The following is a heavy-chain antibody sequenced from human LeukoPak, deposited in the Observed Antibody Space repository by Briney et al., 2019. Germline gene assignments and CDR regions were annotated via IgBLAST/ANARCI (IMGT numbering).Heavy chain of an antibody. CDR3: ARARRIAARPRRSDAFDI. D-gene: IGHD6-6*01. CDR2: INHSGST. CDR1: GGSFSGYY. Sequence: SETLSLTCAVYGGSFSGYYWSWIRQPPGKGLEWIGEINHSGSTNYNPSLKSRVTISVDTSKNQFSLELSSVTAADTAVYYCARARRIAARPRRSDAFDIWGQGTMVTVSS. J-gene: IGHJ3*02. V-gene: IGHV4-34*01.